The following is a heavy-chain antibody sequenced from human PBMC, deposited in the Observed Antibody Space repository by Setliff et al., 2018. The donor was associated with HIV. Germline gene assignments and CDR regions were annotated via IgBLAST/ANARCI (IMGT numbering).Heavy chain of an antibody. D-gene: IGHD3-10*01. CDR2: IYSGGST. J-gene: IGHJ3*01. Sequence: SETLSLTCTVSGGSISSGGSYWSWIRQPPGTGLEWLGCIYSGGSTNYNPSLESRVTISLDTSKNQFSLRLTSVTAADTAVYYCARVRSYGSAYDAFDVWGPGTMVTVSS. CDR1: GGSISSGGSY. V-gene: IGHV4-61*08. CDR3: ARVRSYGSAYDAFDV.